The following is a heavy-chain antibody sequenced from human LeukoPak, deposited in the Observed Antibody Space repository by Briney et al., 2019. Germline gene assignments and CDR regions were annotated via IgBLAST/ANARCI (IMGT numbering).Heavy chain of an antibody. CDR2: INHSGST. V-gene: IGHV4-34*01. Sequence: SETLSLTCAVYGRSFSGYYWSWIRQPPGKGLEWIGEINHSGSTNYNPSLKSRVTISVDTSKNQFSLKLSSVTAADTAVYYCARGPSTGWSFPAEYFQHWGQGTLVTVSS. CDR3: ARGPSTGWSFPAEYFQH. CDR1: GRSFSGYY. D-gene: IGHD6-19*01. J-gene: IGHJ1*01.